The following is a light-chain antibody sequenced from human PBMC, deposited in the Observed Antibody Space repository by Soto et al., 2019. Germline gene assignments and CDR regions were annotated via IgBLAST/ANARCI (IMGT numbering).Light chain of an antibody. Sequence: EIVMTQSPATLSVSPGERATLSCRASQSVRSKVAWYQQKPGQAPRLLIYGASTRATGVPVRFSGSGSGTEFTLTISSLQSEDFAVYYCQQYNKWPPVTFGQGTRLEI. CDR1: QSVRSK. V-gene: IGKV3-15*01. J-gene: IGKJ5*01. CDR2: GAS. CDR3: QQYNKWPPVT.